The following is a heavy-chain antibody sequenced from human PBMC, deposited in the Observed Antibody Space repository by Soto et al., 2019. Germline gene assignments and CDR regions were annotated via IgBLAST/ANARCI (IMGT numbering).Heavy chain of an antibody. CDR3: ARHYSSSSWYYPYFDY. CDR2: IYYSGST. Sequence: SETLSLTCTGSGGSISSSSYYWGWIRQPPGKGLEWIGSIYYSGSTYYSPSLKSRVTISVDTSKNQFSLKPTSVTAADTAVYYCARHYSSSSWYYPYFDYWGQGTLVTVSS. V-gene: IGHV4-39*01. J-gene: IGHJ4*02. D-gene: IGHD6-13*01. CDR1: GGSISSSSYY.